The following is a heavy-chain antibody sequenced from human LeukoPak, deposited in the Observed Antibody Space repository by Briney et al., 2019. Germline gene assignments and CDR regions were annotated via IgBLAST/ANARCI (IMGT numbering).Heavy chain of an antibody. CDR3: AKDLGITVARIGGFDS. V-gene: IGHV3-30*02. J-gene: IGHJ4*02. CDR2: IKYDGSNK. CDR1: GFNLSIYG. Sequence: GGSLRLSCAASGFNLSIYGMHWVRQAPGKGLEWVGFIKYDGSNKYYGDPAKGRFTISRDKSKNTLYLQMNGLRAEDTAVYYCAKDLGITVARIGGFDSWGQGTLVTVSS. D-gene: IGHD6-19*01.